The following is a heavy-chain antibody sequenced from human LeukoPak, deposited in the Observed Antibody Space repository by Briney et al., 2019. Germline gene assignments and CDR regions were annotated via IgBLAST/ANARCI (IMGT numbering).Heavy chain of an antibody. Sequence: GGSLRLSCAASGLTFSSYWMHWVRQAPGKGLVWVSRINSDGSSTSYADSAKGRFTISRDNAKNTLYLQMNSLRAEDTAVYYCARVGSGWFGGYYYYYYMDVWGKGTTVTVSS. V-gene: IGHV3-74*01. J-gene: IGHJ6*03. CDR2: INSDGSST. D-gene: IGHD6-19*01. CDR1: GLTFSSYW. CDR3: ARVGSGWFGGYYYYYYMDV.